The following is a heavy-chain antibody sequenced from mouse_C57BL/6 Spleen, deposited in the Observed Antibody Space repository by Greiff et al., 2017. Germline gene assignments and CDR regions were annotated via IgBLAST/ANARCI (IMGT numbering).Heavy chain of an antibody. V-gene: IGHV1-74*01. CDR2: IHPSDSDT. Sequence: QVQLQQPGAELVKPGASVKVSCEASGYTFTSYWMHWVKQRPGQGLEWIGRIHPSDSDTNYNQKFKGKATLTVDKSSSTAYMQLSSLTSEDSAVYYCARGQDSSGLYYYAMDYWGQGTSVTVSS. CDR1: GYTFTSYW. D-gene: IGHD3-2*02. J-gene: IGHJ4*01. CDR3: ARGQDSSGLYYYAMDY.